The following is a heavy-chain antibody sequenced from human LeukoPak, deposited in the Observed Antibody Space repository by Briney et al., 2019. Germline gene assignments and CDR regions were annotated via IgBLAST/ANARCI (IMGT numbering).Heavy chain of an antibody. CDR2: IYSGGST. CDR3: ARALAGYSSGWSTGDNWFDP. Sequence: GGSVRLSCAASGFTVSSNYMSWVRQAPGKGLEWVSVIYSGGSTYYADSVKGRFTISRDNSKNTLYLQMNSLRAEDTAVYYCARALAGYSSGWSTGDNWFDPWGQGTLVTVSS. J-gene: IGHJ5*02. V-gene: IGHV3-53*01. CDR1: GFTVSSNY. D-gene: IGHD6-19*01.